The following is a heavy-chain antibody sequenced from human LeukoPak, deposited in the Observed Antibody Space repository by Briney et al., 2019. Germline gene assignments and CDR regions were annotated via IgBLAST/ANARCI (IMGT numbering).Heavy chain of an antibody. CDR3: ARALVVVPATHFDY. D-gene: IGHD2-2*01. Sequence: GGSLRLSCAASGFTFSSYGMHWVRQAPGKGLEWVAVIWYDGSNKYYADSVKGRFTISRDNSKNTLYLQMNSLRAEDTAVYYCARALVVVPATHFDYWGQGTLVTVSS. J-gene: IGHJ4*02. CDR1: GFTFSSYG. V-gene: IGHV3-33*01. CDR2: IWYDGSNK.